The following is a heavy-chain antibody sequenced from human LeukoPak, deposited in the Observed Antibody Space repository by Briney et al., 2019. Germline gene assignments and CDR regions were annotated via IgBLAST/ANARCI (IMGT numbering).Heavy chain of an antibody. J-gene: IGHJ3*02. CDR2: ISGGGDTT. CDR3: ARFYGGSALDN. D-gene: IGHD3-16*01. V-gene: IGHV3-23*01. CDR1: GFTFSSDA. Sequence: GGSLRLSCAAPGFTFSSDAMSWVRQAPGKGLDWISTISGGGDTTYYSVSVKGRFTISRDNSKNTLFLQMNSLRAEDTAVYYCARFYGGSALDNWGQGTMVTVSS.